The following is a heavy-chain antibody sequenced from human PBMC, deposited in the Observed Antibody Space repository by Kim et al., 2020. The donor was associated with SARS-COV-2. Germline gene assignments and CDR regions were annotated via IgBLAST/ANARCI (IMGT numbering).Heavy chain of an antibody. V-gene: IGHV7-4-1*02. Sequence: ASVKVSCKASGYTFTSYAMNWVRQAPGQGLEWMGWINTNTGNPTYAQGFTGRFVFSLDTSVSTAYLQISSLKAEDTAVYYCAGGKQLAPNAGGAFDIWGQGTMVTVSS. J-gene: IGHJ3*02. D-gene: IGHD6-13*01. CDR1: GYTFTSYA. CDR2: INTNTGNP. CDR3: AGGKQLAPNAGGAFDI.